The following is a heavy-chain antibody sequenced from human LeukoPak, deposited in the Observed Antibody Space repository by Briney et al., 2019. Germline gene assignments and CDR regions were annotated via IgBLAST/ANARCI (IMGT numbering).Heavy chain of an antibody. CDR3: ARSIKGYYYYYMDV. V-gene: IGHV3-21*01. J-gene: IGHJ6*03. Sequence: GGSLRLSCAASGFTFSSYSMNWVRQAPGKGLEWVSSISSSSSYIYYADSVKGRFTISRDNAKNSLYLQMNSLRAEDTAVYYCARSIKGYYYYYMDVWGKGTRSPSP. D-gene: IGHD3-3*02. CDR2: ISSSSSYI. CDR1: GFTFSSYS.